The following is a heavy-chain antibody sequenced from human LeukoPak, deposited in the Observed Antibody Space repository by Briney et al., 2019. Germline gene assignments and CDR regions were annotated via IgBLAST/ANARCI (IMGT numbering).Heavy chain of an antibody. Sequence: PSETLSLTCTVSGGSISSYYWSWIRQPPGKGLEWIGSIYYSGSTYYNPSLKSRVTISVDTSKNQFSLKLSSVTAADTAVYYCARDSHREDYYDSSGYYHFPDYWGQGTLVTVSS. V-gene: IGHV4-59*12. D-gene: IGHD3-22*01. CDR1: GGSISSYY. CDR2: IYYSGST. J-gene: IGHJ4*02. CDR3: ARDSHREDYYDSSGYYHFPDY.